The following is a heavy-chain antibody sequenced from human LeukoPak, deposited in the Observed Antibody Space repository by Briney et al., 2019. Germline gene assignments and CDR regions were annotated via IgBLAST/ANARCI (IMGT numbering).Heavy chain of an antibody. V-gene: IGHV5-51*01. CDR1: GYSFTSYW. CDR2: IYPGDSDT. Sequence: GESLKISCKGSGYSFTSYWIGWVRQMPGKGLGWMGIIYPGDSDTRYSPSFQGQVTISADKSISTAYLQWSSLKASDTAMYYCARHVTAVAASLPELDYWGQGTLVTVSS. J-gene: IGHJ4*02. CDR3: ARHVTAVAASLPELDY. D-gene: IGHD6-19*01.